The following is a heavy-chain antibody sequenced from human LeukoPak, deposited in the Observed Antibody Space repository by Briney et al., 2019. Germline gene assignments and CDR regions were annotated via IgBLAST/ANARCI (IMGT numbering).Heavy chain of an antibody. D-gene: IGHD6-13*01. CDR3: ARETGSIAAAGIDY. J-gene: IGHJ4*02. CDR1: GDSISHYY. V-gene: IGHV4-59*01. Sequence: SETLSLTCTVSGDSISHYYWSWIRQPPGKGLEWIGYIYYSGSTNYNPSLKSRVTISVDTSKNRFSLKVSSVTAADTAVYYCARETGSIAAAGIDYWGQGTLVTVSS. CDR2: IYYSGST.